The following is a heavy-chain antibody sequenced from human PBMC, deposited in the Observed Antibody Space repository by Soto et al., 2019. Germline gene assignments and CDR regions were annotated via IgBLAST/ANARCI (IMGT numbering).Heavy chain of an antibody. Sequence: PSETLSLTCAVSGGSISSGGYSWSWIRQPPGKGLEWIGYIYHSGSTYYNPSLKSRVTISVDRSKNQFSLKLSSVTAADTAVYYCARGPVYDYGDYGVDYWGQGTLVTVSS. V-gene: IGHV4-30-2*01. D-gene: IGHD4-17*01. CDR3: ARGPVYDYGDYGVDY. CDR2: IYHSGST. CDR1: GGSISSGGYS. J-gene: IGHJ4*02.